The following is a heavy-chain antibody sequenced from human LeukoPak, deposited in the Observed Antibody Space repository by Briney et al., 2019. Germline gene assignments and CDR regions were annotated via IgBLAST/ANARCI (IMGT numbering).Heavy chain of an antibody. CDR3: ARSGVDTANPPDY. D-gene: IGHD5-18*01. Sequence: ASVKVSCKASGYTFTGYYMHWVRQAPGQGLEWMGWINPNSGGTNYAQKFQGWVTMTWDTSISTAYMELSRLRSDDTAVYYCARSGVDTANPPDYWGQGTLVTVSS. CDR1: GYTFTGYY. V-gene: IGHV1-2*04. J-gene: IGHJ4*02. CDR2: INPNSGGT.